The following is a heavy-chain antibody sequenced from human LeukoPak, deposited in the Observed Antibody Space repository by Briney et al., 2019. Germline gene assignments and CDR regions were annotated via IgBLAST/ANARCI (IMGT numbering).Heavy chain of an antibody. Sequence: GGSLRLSCAASGFSFSSYGIHWVRQAPGKGLEWVAVIGYDGTNKYYADSVKGRFTISRDNSKSTLYLQMNSLRAEDTAVYYCAKENDFVYWGQGTLVTVSS. CDR3: AKENDFVY. V-gene: IGHV3-30*18. CDR2: IGYDGTNK. J-gene: IGHJ4*02. CDR1: GFSFSSYG. D-gene: IGHD3-3*01.